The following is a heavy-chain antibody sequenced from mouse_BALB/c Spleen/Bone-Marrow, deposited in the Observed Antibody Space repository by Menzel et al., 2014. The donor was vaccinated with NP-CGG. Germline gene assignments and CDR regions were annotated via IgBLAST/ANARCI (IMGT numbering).Heavy chain of an antibody. D-gene: IGHD1-2*01. CDR3: AREAYYGPDY. CDR1: GYTFTRYW. Sequence: VQLQQSGAELVKPGASVKLSFKASGYTFTRYWMEWVKQRPGQGLERIGEINPSNGRTNYNEKFKSKATLTVDKSSSTAYMQLSSLTSEDSAVYYCAREAYYGPDYWGQGTTLTVSS. V-gene: IGHV1S81*02. J-gene: IGHJ2*01. CDR2: INPSNGRT.